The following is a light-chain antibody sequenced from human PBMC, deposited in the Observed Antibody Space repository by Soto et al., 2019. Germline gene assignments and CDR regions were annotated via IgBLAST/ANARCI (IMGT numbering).Light chain of an antibody. CDR1: QSISSY. V-gene: IGKV1-39*01. Sequence: DIQMTQSPSSLSASVGDRVTITCRASQSISSYLHWYQQKPGKAPKLLIYAASSLQSGVPSRFSGSGSGTDFTLTNSSLQPEDFATYYCQQSYSTPWTFGQGTKVEIK. CDR2: AAS. J-gene: IGKJ1*01. CDR3: QQSYSTPWT.